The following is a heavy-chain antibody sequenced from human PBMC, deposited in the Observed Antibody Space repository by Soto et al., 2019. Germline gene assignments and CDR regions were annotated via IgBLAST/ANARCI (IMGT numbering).Heavy chain of an antibody. CDR3: ARGDATKIVVTTYYGMDV. V-gene: IGHV1-69*12. Sequence: QVQLVQSGAEVKKPGSSVKVSCKASGGSLSNYGISWVRQAPGQELEWMGAIIPVFGTPNYAQKFQDRVTITADESTTTVYMEVRSLTSEDTAVYYCARGDATKIVVTTYYGMDVWGQGTTVTVSS. J-gene: IGHJ6*02. D-gene: IGHD3-22*01. CDR1: GGSLSNYG. CDR2: IIPVFGTP.